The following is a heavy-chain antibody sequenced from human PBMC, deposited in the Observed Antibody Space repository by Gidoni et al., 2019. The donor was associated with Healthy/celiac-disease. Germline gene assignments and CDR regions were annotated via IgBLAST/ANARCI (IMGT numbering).Heavy chain of an antibody. CDR2: IIPIFGTA. CDR1: GGTFSSYA. V-gene: IGHV1-69*01. CDR3: ARGARLRFLEWLPQQSLYYYYYYMDV. J-gene: IGHJ6*03. Sequence: QVQLVQSGAEVKKPGSSVKVSCKASGGTFSSYAISWVRQAPGQGLEWMGGIIPIFGTANYAQKFQGRVTITADESTSTAYMELSSLRSEDTAVYYCARGARLRFLEWLPQQSLYYYYYYMDVWGKGTTVTVSS. D-gene: IGHD3-3*01.